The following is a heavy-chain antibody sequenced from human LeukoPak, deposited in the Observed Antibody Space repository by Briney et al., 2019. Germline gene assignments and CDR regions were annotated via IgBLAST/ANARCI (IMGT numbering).Heavy chain of an antibody. CDR3: AKDLYYYGSGETNWFDP. V-gene: IGHV3-23*01. D-gene: IGHD3-10*01. J-gene: IGHJ5*02. CDR2: ISGSGGST. CDR1: GFTFSSYA. Sequence: GGSLRLSCAASGFTFSSYAMSWVRQAPGKGLEWVSAISGSGGSTYYADSVKGRFTISRDNSKNTLYLQMNSLRAEDTAVYYCAKDLYYYGSGETNWFDPWGQGTLVTVSS.